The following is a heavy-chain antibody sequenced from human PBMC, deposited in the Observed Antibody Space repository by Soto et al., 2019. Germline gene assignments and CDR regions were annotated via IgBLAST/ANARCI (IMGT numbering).Heavy chain of an antibody. Sequence: EVQLVESGGGLVQPGGSLRLSCAASGFTFSSYWMHWVRQAPGKGLVWVSRINSDGSSTSYADSVKGRFTISRDNAKTTLYLQMNSLRAEDTAVYYCASTSMVRGVITPYFDYWGQGTLVTVSS. V-gene: IGHV3-74*01. D-gene: IGHD3-10*01. CDR3: ASTSMVRGVITPYFDY. J-gene: IGHJ4*02. CDR2: INSDGSST. CDR1: GFTFSSYW.